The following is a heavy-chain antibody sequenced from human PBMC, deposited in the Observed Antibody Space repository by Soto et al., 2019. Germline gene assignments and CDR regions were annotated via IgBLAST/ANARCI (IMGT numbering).Heavy chain of an antibody. CDR1: EGTFNSYA. Sequence: QAQVVQSGAEVRKPGSSVKLSCKASEGTFNSYAIAWVRQAPGQGLEWMGGIIPYYNTLNYAQKFQDRVTITADDSTNTANMELSTLRSDYTAVYFCASGASRWYPYFFDSWAQGSLVTVSS. D-gene: IGHD6-13*01. CDR3: ASGASRWYPYFFDS. J-gene: IGHJ4*02. CDR2: IIPYYNTL. V-gene: IGHV1-69*01.